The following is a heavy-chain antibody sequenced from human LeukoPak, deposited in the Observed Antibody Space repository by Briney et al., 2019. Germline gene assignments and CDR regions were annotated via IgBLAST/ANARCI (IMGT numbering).Heavy chain of an antibody. V-gene: IGHV3-30-3*01. J-gene: IGHJ4*02. CDR1: GFTFSSYA. CDR3: AGGQRWLTDY. CDR2: ISYDGSNK. D-gene: IGHD3-22*01. Sequence: QPGRSLRLSCAASGFTFSSYAMHWVRQAPGKGLEWVAVISYDGSNKYYADSVKGRFTISRDNSKNTLYLQMNSLRAEDTAVYYCAGGQRWLTDYWGQGTLVTVSS.